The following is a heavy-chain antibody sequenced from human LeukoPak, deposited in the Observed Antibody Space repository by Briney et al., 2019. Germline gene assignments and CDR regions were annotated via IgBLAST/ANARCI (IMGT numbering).Heavy chain of an antibody. Sequence: SVEVSCKASGGTFSSYAISWVRQAPGQGLEWMGGIIPIFGTANYAQKFQGRVTITADESTSTAYMELSSLRSEDTAVYYCARDSSGYRRLDYWGQGTLVTVSS. CDR2: IIPIFGTA. J-gene: IGHJ4*02. CDR1: GGTFSSYA. D-gene: IGHD3-22*01. V-gene: IGHV1-69*13. CDR3: ARDSSGYRRLDY.